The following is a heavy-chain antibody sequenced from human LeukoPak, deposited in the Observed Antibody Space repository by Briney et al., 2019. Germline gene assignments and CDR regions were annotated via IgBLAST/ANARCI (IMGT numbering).Heavy chain of an antibody. CDR1: GFTFTNSA. Sequence: SVRVSCKASGFTFTNSAVQWVRQARGQRLEWIGWIVVGSGNTNYAQKFQERVTITRDMSTSTAYMELSSLRSEDTAVYYCAAAYIGGAMVTNAFDIWGQGTMVTVSS. CDR2: IVVGSGNT. J-gene: IGHJ3*02. V-gene: IGHV1-58*01. D-gene: IGHD5-18*01. CDR3: AAAYIGGAMVTNAFDI.